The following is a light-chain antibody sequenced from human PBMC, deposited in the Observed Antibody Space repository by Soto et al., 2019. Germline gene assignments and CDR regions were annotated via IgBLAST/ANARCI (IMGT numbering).Light chain of an antibody. Sequence: QSVLTQPPSVSGAPGQRVTISCTGSTSNIGAGYDVHWYQQLPGKAPKLLIFGNSNRPSGVPDRFSGSKSGTSASLAITGLQADDEADYYCQSYDTSLSGHWVFGGGTKLTVL. J-gene: IGLJ3*02. CDR1: TSNIGAGYD. CDR3: QSYDTSLSGHWV. CDR2: GNS. V-gene: IGLV1-40*01.